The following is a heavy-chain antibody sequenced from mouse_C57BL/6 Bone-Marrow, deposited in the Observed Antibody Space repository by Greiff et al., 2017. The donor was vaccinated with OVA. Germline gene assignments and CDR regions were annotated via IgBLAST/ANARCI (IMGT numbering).Heavy chain of an antibody. Sequence: VQLQQSGPGLVQPSQSLSITCTVSGFSLTSYGVHWVRQSPGKGLEWLGVIWRGGSTDYNAAFMSRLSINKENSTSQIFFIMNSMLADDTAIDYCSKMGGYHYSMDDWGKGTSVTVSS. CDR1: GFSLTSYG. CDR3: SKMGGYHYSMDD. D-gene: IGHD2-2*01. CDR2: IWRGGST. J-gene: IGHJ4*01. V-gene: IGHV2-5*01.